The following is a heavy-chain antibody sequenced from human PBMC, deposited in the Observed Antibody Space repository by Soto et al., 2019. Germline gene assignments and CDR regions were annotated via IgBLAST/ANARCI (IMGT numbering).Heavy chain of an antibody. CDR2: INAGNGNT. V-gene: IGHV1-3*01. D-gene: IGHD2-2*01. J-gene: IGHJ4*02. CDR3: ARVFRRSIVVVPAFDY. CDR1: GYTFTSYA. Sequence: ASVKVSCKASGYTFTSYAIHWVRQAPGQRLEWMGWINAGNGNTKYSQKFQGRVTITRDTSASTAYMELSSLRSEDTAVYYCARVFRRSIVVVPAFDYWGQGTLVTVSS.